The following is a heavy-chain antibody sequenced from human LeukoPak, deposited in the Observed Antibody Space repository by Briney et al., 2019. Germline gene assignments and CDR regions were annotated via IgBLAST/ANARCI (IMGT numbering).Heavy chain of an antibody. CDR2: IIPIFGTA. CDR3: ASGGYYYDSSGYYFIFRAFDI. Sequence: SVKVSCKASGGTFSSYAISWVRQAPGQGLEWMGGIIPIFGTANYAQKFQGRVTITADKSTSTAYMELSSLRSEDTAVYYCASGGYYYDSSGYYFIFRAFDIWGQGTMVTVSS. V-gene: IGHV1-69*06. J-gene: IGHJ3*02. D-gene: IGHD3-22*01. CDR1: GGTFSSYA.